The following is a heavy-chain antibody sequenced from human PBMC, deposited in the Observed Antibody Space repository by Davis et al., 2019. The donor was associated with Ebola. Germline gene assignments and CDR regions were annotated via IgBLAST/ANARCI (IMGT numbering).Heavy chain of an antibody. CDR3: ARVPLEQWLVRGDYYGMDV. CDR1: GGSIGYYY. V-gene: IGHV4-39*01. J-gene: IGHJ6*02. D-gene: IGHD6-19*01. CDR2: IYYSGST. Sequence: SETLSLTCTVSGGSIGYYYWGWIRQPPGKGLEWIGSIYYSGSTYYNPSLKSRVTISVDTSKNQFSLKLSSVTAADTAVYYCARVPLEQWLVRGDYYGMDVWGQGTTVTVSS.